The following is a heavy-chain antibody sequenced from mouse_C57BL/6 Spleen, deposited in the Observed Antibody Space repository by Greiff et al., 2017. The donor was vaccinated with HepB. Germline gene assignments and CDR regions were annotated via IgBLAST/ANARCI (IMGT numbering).Heavy chain of an antibody. CDR3: ASGSYYSNYEFAY. D-gene: IGHD2-5*01. J-gene: IGHJ3*01. V-gene: IGHV1-7*01. CDR2: INPSSGYT. CDR1: GYTFTSYW. Sequence: QVQLQQSGAELAKPGASVKLSCKASGYTFTSYWMHWVKQRPGQGLEWIGYINPSSGYTKYNQKFKDKATLTADKSSSTAYMQLSSLTYEDSAVYYCASGSYYSNYEFAYWGQGTLVTVSA.